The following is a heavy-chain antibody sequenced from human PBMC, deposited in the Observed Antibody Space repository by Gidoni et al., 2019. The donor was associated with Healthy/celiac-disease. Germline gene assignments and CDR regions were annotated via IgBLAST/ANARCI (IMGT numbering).Heavy chain of an antibody. CDR3: ARDGPTEGYYYGMDV. J-gene: IGHJ6*02. CDR2: ISYDGSNK. V-gene: IGHV3-30-3*01. CDR1: GFTFRSYV. Sequence: QVQLVESGGGVVQHGRSLSLYCAASGFTFRSYVRPWVRQAPGKVLEWVAVISYDGSNKYYADSVKGRFTISRDNSKNTLYLQMNSLRAEDTAVYYWARDGPTEGYYYGMDVWGQGTTVTVS.